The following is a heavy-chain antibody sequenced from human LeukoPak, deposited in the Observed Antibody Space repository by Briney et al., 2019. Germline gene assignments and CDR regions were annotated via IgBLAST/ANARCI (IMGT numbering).Heavy chain of an antibody. Sequence: GGSLRLSCAASGFTFSSYSMNWVRQAPGKGLEWVSSISSSSSSYIYYADSVKGRLTISRDNAKNSLYLQMNSLRAEDTAVYYCARRTAVAGTVNWFDPWGQGTLVTVSS. J-gene: IGHJ5*02. CDR2: ISSSSSSYI. CDR1: GFTFSSYS. V-gene: IGHV3-21*01. CDR3: ARRTAVAGTVNWFDP. D-gene: IGHD6-19*01.